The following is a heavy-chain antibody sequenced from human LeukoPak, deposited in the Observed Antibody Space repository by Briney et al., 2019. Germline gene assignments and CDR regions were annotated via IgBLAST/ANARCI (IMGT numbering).Heavy chain of an antibody. V-gene: IGHV1-8*01. D-gene: IGHD3-9*01. CDR2: MNPNSGNT. J-gene: IGHJ6*02. CDR3: ARDFPYYDILTGYRNYYYGMDV. CDR1: GYTFTSYD. Sequence: GASVKVSCKASGYTFTSYDINWVRQATGQGLEWMGWMNPNSGNTGYAQKFQGRVTMTRNTSISTAYMELSSLRSEDTAVHYCARDFPYYDILTGYRNYYYGMDVWGQGTTVTVSS.